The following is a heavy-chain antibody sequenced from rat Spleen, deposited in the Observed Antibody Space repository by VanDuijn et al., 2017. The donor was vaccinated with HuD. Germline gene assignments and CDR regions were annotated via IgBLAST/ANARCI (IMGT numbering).Heavy chain of an antibody. V-gene: IGHV2-47*01. CDR3: ARGSAFFDY. CDR1: GLSLTSNS. D-gene: IGHD3-3*01. Sequence: QVQLKESGPGLVQPSRTLSLTCTVSGLSLTSNSVSWIRQPPGKGLEWMGVIWSHGGTDYNSAIKARLTISRDTSKSQVFLKMNSLQTEDTAMYFCARGSAFFDYWGQGVMVTVSS. CDR2: IWSHGGT. J-gene: IGHJ2*01.